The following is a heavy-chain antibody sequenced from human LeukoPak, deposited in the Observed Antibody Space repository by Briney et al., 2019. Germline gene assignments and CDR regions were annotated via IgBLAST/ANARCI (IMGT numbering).Heavy chain of an antibody. CDR1: GFTFSSYG. CDR3: AKVGVAGIAAAGDDY. CDR2: ISYDGSNK. Sequence: GGSLRLSCAASGFTFSSYGMHWVRQAPGKGLEWVAVISYDGSNKYYADSVKGRFTISRGNSKNTLYLQMNSLRAEDTAVYYCAKVGVAGIAAAGDDYWGQGALVTVSS. D-gene: IGHD6-13*01. J-gene: IGHJ4*02. V-gene: IGHV3-30*18.